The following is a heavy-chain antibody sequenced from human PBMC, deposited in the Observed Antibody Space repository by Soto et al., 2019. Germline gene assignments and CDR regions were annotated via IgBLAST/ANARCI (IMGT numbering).Heavy chain of an antibody. D-gene: IGHD3-22*01. CDR3: ARVHSYYYDSSGYYYFDY. CDR2: INAGNGNT. J-gene: IGHJ4*02. V-gene: IGHV1-3*01. Sequence: GESLKISCKASGYTFTSYAMHWVRQAPGQRLEWMGWINAGNGNTKYSQKFQGRVTITRDTSASTAYMELSSLRSEDTAVYYCARVHSYYYDSSGYYYFDYWGQGTLVTVSS. CDR1: GYTFTSYA.